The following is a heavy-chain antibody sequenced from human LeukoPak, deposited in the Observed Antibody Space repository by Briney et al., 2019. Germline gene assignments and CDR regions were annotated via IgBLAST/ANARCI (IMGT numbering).Heavy chain of an antibody. CDR3: ARGRRGCRY. V-gene: IGHV4-34*01. J-gene: IGHJ4*02. CDR1: GGSFSVYY. Sequence: PSETLSLTCAVYGGSFSVYYWSWIRQPPGKGLEWIGEINHSGSTNYNPSLKSRVTISVDTSKNQFSLKLSSVTAADTAVYYCARGRRGCRYWGQGTLVTVSS. CDR2: INHSGST. D-gene: IGHD6-19*01.